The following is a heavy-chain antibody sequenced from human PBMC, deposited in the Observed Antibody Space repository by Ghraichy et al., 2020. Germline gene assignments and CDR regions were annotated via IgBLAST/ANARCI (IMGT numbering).Heavy chain of an antibody. D-gene: IGHD2-2*02. Sequence: LEWIGSKYYSGGTYYNQSLKNRLTVSIAASQNQFSLNLTSVTAADTAVYYCERSKYCNTGSCYILSGFDVWGQGNTVTVSS. CDR2: KYYSGGT. CDR3: ERSKYCNTGSCYILSGFDV. J-gene: IGHJ6*02. V-gene: IGHV4-31*02.